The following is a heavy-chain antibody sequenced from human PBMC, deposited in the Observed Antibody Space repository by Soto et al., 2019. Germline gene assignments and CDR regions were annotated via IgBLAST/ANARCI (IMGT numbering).Heavy chain of an antibody. CDR2: INSNGRSI. CDR3: ARGGAARAYYYYGMDV. D-gene: IGHD6-6*01. Sequence: EVQLVESGGGLVQPGGSLRLSCAASGFTLTNYWMHWVRQAPGKGLVWVSRINSNGRSITYVDSVKGRFTISRDNATNTLYLQMNSLRVEDTAVYYCARGGAARAYYYYGMDVWGQGTTVTVSS. CDR1: GFTLTNYW. V-gene: IGHV3-74*01. J-gene: IGHJ6*02.